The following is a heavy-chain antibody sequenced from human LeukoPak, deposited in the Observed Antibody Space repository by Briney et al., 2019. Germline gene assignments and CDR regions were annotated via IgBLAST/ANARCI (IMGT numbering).Heavy chain of an antibody. D-gene: IGHD2-2*01. CDR2: IFYTGNA. V-gene: IGHV4-59*12. J-gene: IGHJ5*01. Sequence: SETLSLTCTVTGGSISGYHWNWIRQSPGKGLEWIANIFYTGNADYNPSLKSRVTISVDTSKNQFSLKLSSVTAADTAVYYCARARGTSCFDFWGQGTLVTVSS. CDR1: GGSISGYH. CDR3: ARARGTSCFDF.